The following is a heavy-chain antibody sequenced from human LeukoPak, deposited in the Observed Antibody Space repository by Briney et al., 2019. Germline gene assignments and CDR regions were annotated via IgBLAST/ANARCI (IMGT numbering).Heavy chain of an antibody. Sequence: GASVKVSCKAFGYTFISNYMHWVRQAPGQGPEWMGVISPSGGSTTYAQKFQGRVTLTRDMSTSTDYLELSSLRSEDTAVYYCARDRASSSFDPWGQGTLVTVSS. CDR1: GYTFISNY. CDR2: ISPSGGST. D-gene: IGHD6-6*01. J-gene: IGHJ5*02. CDR3: ARDRASSSFDP. V-gene: IGHV1-46*01.